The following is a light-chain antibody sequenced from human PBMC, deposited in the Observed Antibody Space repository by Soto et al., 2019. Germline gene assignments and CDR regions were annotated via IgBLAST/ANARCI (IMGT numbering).Light chain of an antibody. CDR3: QHYSHLIT. Sequence: TVLTLSPATLSLSIVIRATLCCRASQSVSSSYLAWHQQPPGQAPSLLIYGASSRATGPPDRFSGSGSATDSTFTISRLPPEDIATYYCQHYSHLITFGQGTRLEI. V-gene: IGKV3-20*01. CDR2: GAS. CDR1: QSVSSSY. J-gene: IGKJ5*01.